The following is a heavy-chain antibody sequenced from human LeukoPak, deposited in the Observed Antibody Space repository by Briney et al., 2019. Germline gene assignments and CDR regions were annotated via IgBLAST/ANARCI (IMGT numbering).Heavy chain of an antibody. CDR1: GYTFTSYE. Sequence: ASVKVSCKASGYTFTSYEINWVRQATGQGLEWMGWMNPNSGNTGYAQKFQGRVTITRNTSISTAYMELSSLRSEDTAIYYCAKNGDRGAYCTGGTCYPYFYYYMDVWGKGTTVTI. D-gene: IGHD2-15*01. CDR2: MNPNSGNT. J-gene: IGHJ6*03. CDR3: AKNGDRGAYCTGGTCYPYFYYYMDV. V-gene: IGHV1-8*03.